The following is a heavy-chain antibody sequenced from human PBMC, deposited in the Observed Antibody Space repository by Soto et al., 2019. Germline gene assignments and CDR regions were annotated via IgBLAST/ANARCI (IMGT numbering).Heavy chain of an antibody. Sequence: QVQLVQSGAEVKKPGSSVKVSCKASGGTFSSYAISWVRQAPGRGLEWMGGIIPIFGTANYAQKFQGRVTITADESTSTAYMELSSLRSEDTAVYYCARAPVLRFLEWLYPNGMDVWGQGTTVTVSS. CDR2: IIPIFGTA. CDR3: ARAPVLRFLEWLYPNGMDV. J-gene: IGHJ6*02. CDR1: GGTFSSYA. D-gene: IGHD3-3*01. V-gene: IGHV1-69*01.